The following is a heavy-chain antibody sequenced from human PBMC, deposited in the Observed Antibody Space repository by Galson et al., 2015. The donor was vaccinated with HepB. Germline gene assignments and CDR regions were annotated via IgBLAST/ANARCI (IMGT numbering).Heavy chain of an antibody. CDR1: GFTFSNYA. Sequence: SLRLSCAASGFTFSNYAMNWVRQAPGEGLEWVSTISGSGGSTYYADSVKGRFTISRDNSKNTLYLQMNSLRADDTAVYYCAKGVYGDYVDDPYYNYGMDVWGQGTTVTVSS. J-gene: IGHJ6*02. CDR3: AKGVYGDYVDDPYYNYGMDV. D-gene: IGHD4-17*01. V-gene: IGHV3-23*01. CDR2: ISGSGGST.